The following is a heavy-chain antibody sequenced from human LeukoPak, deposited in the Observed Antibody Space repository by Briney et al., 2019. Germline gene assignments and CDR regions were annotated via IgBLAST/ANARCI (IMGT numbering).Heavy chain of an antibody. V-gene: IGHV1-3*01. D-gene: IGHD3-22*01. CDR3: ANPRYDSSGYYYVD. Sequence: ASVNVSCKASGYTFTDYTMRWLRQAPGQRLDWMGWINGGSGNTKYSPEFQGRVTITRDTSASTAYMGLSSLRSEDTAVYYCANPRYDSSGYYYVDWGQGTLVTVSS. J-gene: IGHJ4*02. CDR2: INGGSGNT. CDR1: GYTFTDYT.